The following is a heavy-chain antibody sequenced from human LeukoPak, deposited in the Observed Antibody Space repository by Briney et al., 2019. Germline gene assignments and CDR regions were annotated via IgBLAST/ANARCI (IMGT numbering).Heavy chain of an antibody. J-gene: IGHJ5*02. CDR3: ARGAFSTPFEP. CDR2: ISAYNGNT. CDR1: GYTFTSYG. D-gene: IGHD2/OR15-2a*01. V-gene: IGHV1-18*01. Sequence: ASVTGPRKASGYTFTSYGISWVRQAPGQGLEWMGWISAYNGNTNYAQKLQGRVTMTTDTSTSTAYMELRSLRSDDTAVYYCARGAFSTPFEPWGQGTLVTVSS.